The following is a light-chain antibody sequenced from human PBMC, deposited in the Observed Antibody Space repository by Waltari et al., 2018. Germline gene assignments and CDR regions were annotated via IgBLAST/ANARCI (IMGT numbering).Light chain of an antibody. J-gene: IGLJ2*01. Sequence: QSALTQPPSASGSPGQSVTISCTGTSSDVGDYNYVSWYQQHPGKAPKLMIYEVTKRPPGVPDRFSGSKSGNTASLTVSGLQAEDEADYYCSSYAGSNVVFGGGTKLTVL. CDR3: SSYAGSNVV. CDR1: SSDVGDYNY. CDR2: EVT. V-gene: IGLV2-8*01.